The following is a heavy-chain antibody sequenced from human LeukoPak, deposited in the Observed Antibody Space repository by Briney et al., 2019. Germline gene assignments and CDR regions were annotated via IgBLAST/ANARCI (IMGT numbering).Heavy chain of an antibody. CDR1: GFSFSSYS. J-gene: IGHJ4*02. CDR3: GRDGTYGPGSYEGAFDY. CDR2: ITGSSSYI. Sequence: GGSLRLSCAASGFSFSSYSMNWVRQAPGKGLEWVSSITGSSSYIYYADSVKGRFTISRDNAEHSLSLQMNSLRAEDTAVYYCGRDGTYGPGSYEGAFDYWGQGTLVTVCS. V-gene: IGHV3-21*01. D-gene: IGHD3-10*01.